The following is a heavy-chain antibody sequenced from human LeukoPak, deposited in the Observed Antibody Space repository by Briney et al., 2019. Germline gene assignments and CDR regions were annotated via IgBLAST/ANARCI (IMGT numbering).Heavy chain of an antibody. CDR1: GYTFTSYA. CDR3: ARLNVDYYGSGSYFFDY. J-gene: IGHJ4*02. CDR2: INAGNGNT. D-gene: IGHD3-10*01. Sequence: ASVKVSCKASGYTFTSYAMHWVRQAPGQRLEWTGWINAGNGNTKYSQKFQGRVTITRDTSASTAYMELSSLRSEDTAVYYCARLNVDYYGSGSYFFDYWGQGTLVTVSS. V-gene: IGHV1-3*01.